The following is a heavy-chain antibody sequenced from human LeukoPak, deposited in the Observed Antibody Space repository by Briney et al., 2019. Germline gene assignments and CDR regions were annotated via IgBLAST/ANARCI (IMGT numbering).Heavy chain of an antibody. Sequence: ASVKVSCKASGYTFTGYYMHWVRQAPGQGLEWMGWINPNSGGTNYAQKFQGRVTMTRDTSISTAYMELSRLRSDDTAVYYCARDSRSVVVVTAGLDYWGPGILVTVSS. V-gene: IGHV1-2*02. J-gene: IGHJ4*02. CDR1: GYTFTGYY. D-gene: IGHD2-21*02. CDR3: ARDSRSVVVVTAGLDY. CDR2: INPNSGGT.